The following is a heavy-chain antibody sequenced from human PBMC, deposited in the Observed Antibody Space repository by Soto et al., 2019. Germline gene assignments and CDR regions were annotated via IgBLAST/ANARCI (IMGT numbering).Heavy chain of an antibody. Sequence: QVQLVQSGAEVMKPGASVKVSCKASGFTSTRYSVHWVRQAPGQGPEWMGRINPNNGGTNYAQELQGRITMTRDTSPTTVSMALSSLSSEDTAVYYCAIRVSADFAVWGQGTTVTVSS. CDR2: INPNNGGT. J-gene: IGHJ6*02. CDR3: AIRVSADFAV. V-gene: IGHV1-46*01. CDR1: GFTSTRYS. D-gene: IGHD3-16*01.